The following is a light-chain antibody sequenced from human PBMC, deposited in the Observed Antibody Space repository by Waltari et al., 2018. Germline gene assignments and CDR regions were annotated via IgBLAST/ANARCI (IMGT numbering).Light chain of an antibody. V-gene: IGKV4-1*01. Sequence: DIVMTQSPDFLAVSLGERATINCKSSQSVLYSANNKDYLAWYQQKPGQPPKLLIYWASTRESGVPDRFSGSGSGTDFTRTISSLQAEDVAVYYCQQYYSFPQTFGQGTKVEIK. CDR2: WAS. CDR3: QQYYSFPQT. J-gene: IGKJ1*01. CDR1: QSVLYSANNKDY.